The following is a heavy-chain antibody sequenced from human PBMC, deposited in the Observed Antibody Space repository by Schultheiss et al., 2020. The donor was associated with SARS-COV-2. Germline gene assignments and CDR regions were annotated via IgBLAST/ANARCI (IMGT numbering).Heavy chain of an antibody. Sequence: GESLKISCKGSGFSFATYWIGWVRQMPGKGLEWMGIIYPGDSDTRYSPSFQGQVTISADKSISTAYLQWSSLKASDTAMYYCARINRGIAAAGTGETKYYFDYWGQGTLVTVSS. D-gene: IGHD6-13*01. CDR3: ARINRGIAAAGTGETKYYFDY. J-gene: IGHJ4*02. CDR2: IYPGDSDT. CDR1: GFSFATYW. V-gene: IGHV5-51*01.